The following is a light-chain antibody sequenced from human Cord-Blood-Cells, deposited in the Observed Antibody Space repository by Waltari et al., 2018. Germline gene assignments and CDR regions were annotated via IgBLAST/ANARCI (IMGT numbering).Light chain of an antibody. CDR3: MQALQTPWT. CDR2: LGS. V-gene: IGKV2-28*01. Sequence: DIVLTQYPLSLPVTPGVPASNSCRSSQSLLHSNGYNYLDWYLQKPGQSPQLLISLGSNRASGVPDRFSGSGSGTDFTLKISRVEAEDVGVYYCMQALQTPWTFGQGTKVEIK. J-gene: IGKJ1*01. CDR1: QSLLHSNGYNY.